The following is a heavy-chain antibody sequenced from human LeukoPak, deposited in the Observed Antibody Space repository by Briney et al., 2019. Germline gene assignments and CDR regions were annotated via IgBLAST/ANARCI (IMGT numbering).Heavy chain of an antibody. D-gene: IGHD3-10*01. Sequence: ASVKVSCKVSGYTLTELSMHWVRQAPGKGLEWMGGFDPEDGETIYARKFQGRVTMTEDTSTDTAYMELSSLRSEDTAVYYCATAQYYYGSGYAFDIWGQGTMVTVSS. CDR1: GYTLTELS. J-gene: IGHJ3*02. CDR2: FDPEDGET. CDR3: ATAQYYYGSGYAFDI. V-gene: IGHV1-24*01.